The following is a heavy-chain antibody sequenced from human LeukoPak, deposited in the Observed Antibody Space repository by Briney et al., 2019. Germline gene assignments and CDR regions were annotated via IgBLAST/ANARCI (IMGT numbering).Heavy chain of an antibody. J-gene: IGHJ6*03. CDR2: INYNGAST. D-gene: IGHD5/OR15-5a*01. CDR3: ARTPIVSPYYMDV. V-gene: IGHV3-20*04. CDR1: GFTFDDYV. Sequence: GGSLRLSCASSGFTFDDYVMSWVRQAPGKGLEWVSAINYNGASTTYADSVKGRFTISRDNARNSLYLQMNSLRAEDTALYYCARTPIVSPYYMDVWGRGTTVTVSS.